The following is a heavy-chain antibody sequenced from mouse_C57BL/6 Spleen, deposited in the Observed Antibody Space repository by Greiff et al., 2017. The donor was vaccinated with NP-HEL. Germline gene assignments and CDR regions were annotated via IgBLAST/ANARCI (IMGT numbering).Heavy chain of an antibody. CDR1: GFNIKDYY. CDR3: TTGGNPAWFAY. V-gene: IGHV14-1*01. D-gene: IGHD2-1*01. J-gene: IGHJ3*01. Sequence: EVKLQESGAELVRPGASVKLSCTASGFNIKDYYMHWVKQRPEQGLEWIGRIDPEDGDTEYAPKFQGKATMTADTSSNTAYLQLSSLTSEDTAVYYCTTGGNPAWFAYWGQGTLVTVSA. CDR2: IDPEDGDT.